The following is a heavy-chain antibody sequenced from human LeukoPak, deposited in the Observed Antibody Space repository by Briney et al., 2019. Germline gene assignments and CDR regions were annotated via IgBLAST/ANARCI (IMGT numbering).Heavy chain of an antibody. CDR1: GFTFGSYE. D-gene: IGHD6-19*01. J-gene: IGHJ4*02. CDR2: ISTSGSSI. CDR3: ARGIAVSGTGY. V-gene: IGHV3-48*03. Sequence: GGSLRLSCAASGFTFGSYEMNWVRQAPGKGLEWVAYISTSGSSIYYADSVKGRFTISRDNAKSSLYLQMNSLRAEDTAVYYCARGIAVSGTGYWGQGTLVTVSS.